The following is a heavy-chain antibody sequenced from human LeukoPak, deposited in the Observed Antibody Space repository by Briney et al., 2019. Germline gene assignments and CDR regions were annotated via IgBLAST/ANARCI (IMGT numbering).Heavy chain of an antibody. CDR1: GFTFSSYE. J-gene: IGHJ4*02. V-gene: IGHV3-48*03. Sequence: PGGSLRLSCAASGFTFSSYEMNWVRQAPGKGLEWVSYISSSGTPIHYADSVKGRFTISRDNAKNSLFLLMNSLRAEDTAVYYCAREKTACGGDCYDSWGQGTLVTVSS. D-gene: IGHD2-21*01. CDR3: AREKTACGGDCYDS. CDR2: ISSSGTPI.